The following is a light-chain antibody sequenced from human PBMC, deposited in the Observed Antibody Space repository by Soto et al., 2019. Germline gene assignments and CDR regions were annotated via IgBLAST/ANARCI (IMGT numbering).Light chain of an antibody. Sequence: QSALTQPASVSGSPGQSITISCTGTSSDVGSYKLVSWYQQHPGKAPKVLIYEGTERPSGVSNRFSGSKSGNTASLTISGLQAEDEADYYCCSYAGGSTWIFGRGTKLTVL. V-gene: IGLV2-23*01. CDR2: EGT. J-gene: IGLJ2*01. CDR3: CSYAGGSTWI. CDR1: SSDVGSYKL.